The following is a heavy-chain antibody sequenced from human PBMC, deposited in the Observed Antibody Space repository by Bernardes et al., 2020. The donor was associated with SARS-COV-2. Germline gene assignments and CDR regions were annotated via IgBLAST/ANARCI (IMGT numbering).Heavy chain of an antibody. D-gene: IGHD2-2*01. CDR1: DYTFTSDG. J-gene: IGHJ6*02. CDR3: AKYREGYCRSSSCYNGMDV. V-gene: IGHV1-18*01. CDR2: ISVHNGNT. Sequence: SVQVSCKASDYTFTSDGLTWLRQAPGQGFEWMGWISVHNGNTHYTQSLQGRVTMTADTSTSTAYMELRSLRSDDSAVYYCAKYREGYCRSSSCYNGMDVWGQGTTVTVSS.